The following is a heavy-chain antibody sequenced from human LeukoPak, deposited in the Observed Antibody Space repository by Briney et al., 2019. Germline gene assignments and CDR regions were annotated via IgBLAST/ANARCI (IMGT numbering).Heavy chain of an antibody. D-gene: IGHD2-8*02. CDR2: IFYSGGT. CDR3: ARGTGYYYYYYMDV. V-gene: IGHV4-39*07. Sequence: SETLSLTCTVSGGSINTPNYYWGWIRQTPGKGLEWIGNIFYSGGTYYSPSLTSRVTISLDTSRNQFSLKLSSVTAADTAVYYCARGTGYYYYYYMDVWGKGTTVTVSS. CDR1: GGSINTPNYY. J-gene: IGHJ6*03.